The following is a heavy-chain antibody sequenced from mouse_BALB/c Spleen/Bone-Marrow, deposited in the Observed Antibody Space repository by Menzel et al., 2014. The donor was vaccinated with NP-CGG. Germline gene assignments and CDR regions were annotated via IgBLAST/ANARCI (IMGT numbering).Heavy chain of an antibody. CDR2: ISYSGST. Sequence: EVKLQESGPGLVKPSQSLSLTCTVTGYSITSDYAWNWIRQFPGNKLEWMGYISYSGSTSYNPSLKRRISITRDTSKNQFFLQLNSVTTEDTATYYCARWRYAMDYWGQGTSVTVSS. J-gene: IGHJ4*01. V-gene: IGHV3-2*02. CDR3: ARWRYAMDY. D-gene: IGHD2-14*01. CDR1: GYSITSDYA.